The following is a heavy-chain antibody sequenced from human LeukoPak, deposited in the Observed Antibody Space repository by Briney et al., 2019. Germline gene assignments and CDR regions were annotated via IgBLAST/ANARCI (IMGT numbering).Heavy chain of an antibody. CDR1: GFTFSDYW. D-gene: IGHD3-10*01. V-gene: IGHV3-74*01. Sequence: GGSLRLSCVASGFTFSDYWMHWVRQVPGKGLVWVSRINTDGQTLRYADSVKGRFTISRDNGKNTLYLEMKHLKIEDTAVYYCAREREFGESFDYAMDVWGQGTTVTVSS. CDR2: INTDGQTL. CDR3: AREREFGESFDYAMDV. J-gene: IGHJ6*02.